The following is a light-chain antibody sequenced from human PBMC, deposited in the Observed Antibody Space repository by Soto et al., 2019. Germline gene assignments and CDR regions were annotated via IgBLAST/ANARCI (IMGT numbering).Light chain of an antibody. CDR1: SSDVGAYNY. CDR3: ISYTTRRIYV. V-gene: IGLV2-14*01. CDR2: EVS. Sequence: QSALTQPASVSGSPGQSVTISCTGTSSDVGAYNYVSWYQQYPGRPPKLMIYEVSGRPSGVSSRFSGSKSVNTASLTISGLQAEDEADYYCISYTTRRIYVFGTGTRSPS. J-gene: IGLJ1*01.